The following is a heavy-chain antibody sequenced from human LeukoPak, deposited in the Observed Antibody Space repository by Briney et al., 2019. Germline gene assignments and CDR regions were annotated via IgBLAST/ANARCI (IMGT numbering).Heavy chain of an antibody. Sequence: GASVKVSCKASGYTLTGYYMHWVRQAPGQGLEWMGWINPNSGGTNYAQKFQGRVTMTRDTSISTAYMELSRLRSDDTAVYYCARPNYHSDAFDIWGQGTMVTVSS. CDR2: INPNSGGT. CDR3: ARPNYHSDAFDI. D-gene: IGHD5-24*01. V-gene: IGHV1-2*02. J-gene: IGHJ3*02. CDR1: GYTLTGYY.